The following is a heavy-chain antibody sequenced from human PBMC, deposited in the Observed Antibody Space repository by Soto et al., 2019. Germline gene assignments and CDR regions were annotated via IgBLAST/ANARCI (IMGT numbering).Heavy chain of an antibody. Sequence: PGGSLRLSCAASGFTFSSYAMTWVRQAPGKGLEWISAISASGGSTSYADSVKGRFTISRDNSKDTLYLQLNSLRAEDTAIYYCAKAPNMRYMDVWGKGTTVTVSS. CDR2: ISASGGST. CDR1: GFTFSSYA. J-gene: IGHJ6*03. CDR3: AKAPNMRYMDV. D-gene: IGHD7-27*01. V-gene: IGHV3-23*01.